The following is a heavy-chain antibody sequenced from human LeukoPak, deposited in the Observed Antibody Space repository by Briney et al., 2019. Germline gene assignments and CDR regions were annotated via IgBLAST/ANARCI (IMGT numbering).Heavy chain of an antibody. CDR2: IKQVGSEK. CDR3: VRDFTGWEY. Sequence: PGGSLRLSCAASGFTFSSYWMSWVRQAPGKGLEWVANIKQVGSEKYYVDSVKGRFTISRDNAKNSLYLQMSSLRAEDTAVYCCVRDFTGWEYWGQGTLVSVSS. D-gene: IGHD3-9*01. V-gene: IGHV3-7*01. CDR1: GFTFSSYW. J-gene: IGHJ4*02.